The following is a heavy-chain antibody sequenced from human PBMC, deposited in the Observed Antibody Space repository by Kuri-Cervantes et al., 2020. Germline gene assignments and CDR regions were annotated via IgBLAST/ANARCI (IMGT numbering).Heavy chain of an antibody. Sequence: GGSLRLSCAASGLTFSSYGMHWVRQAPGKGLEWVAIISYDGSNKYYADSVKGRFTISRDNSKNTLYLQMNSLRAEDTAVYYCARGDIVVVPAAIPEVYFDYWGQGTLVTVSS. CDR3: ARGDIVVVPAAIPEVYFDY. J-gene: IGHJ4*02. CDR2: ISYDGSNK. CDR1: GLTFSSYG. V-gene: IGHV3-30*03. D-gene: IGHD2-2*02.